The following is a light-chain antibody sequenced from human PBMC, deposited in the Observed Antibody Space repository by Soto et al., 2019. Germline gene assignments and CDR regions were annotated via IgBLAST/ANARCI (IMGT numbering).Light chain of an antibody. CDR2: KAS. CDR1: QTISSW. V-gene: IGKV1-5*03. CDR3: QHYYSYSEA. J-gene: IGKJ1*01. Sequence: RMTHPRTALSRTVVHSVIIACRARQTISSWLDWYQQKPGKAPKLLIYKASTLQSGVPSRFSGSGSGTEFTLTISSLQPDDFATYYCQHYYSYSEAFGEGTKVDI.